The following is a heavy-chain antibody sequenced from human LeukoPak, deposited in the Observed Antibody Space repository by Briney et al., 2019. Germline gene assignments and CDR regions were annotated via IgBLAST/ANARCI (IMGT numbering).Heavy chain of an antibody. D-gene: IGHD3-10*01. J-gene: IGHJ4*02. Sequence: ASVKVSCKASGYTFTSYGISWVRQAPGQGLEWMGWISAYNGNTNYAQKLQGRVTMTTDTSTSTAYMELRSLRSDDTAVYYCARDQGTHYYGSGSHYSGGYWGQGTLVTVSS. CDR3: ARDQGTHYYGSGSHYSGGY. CDR1: GYTFTSYG. V-gene: IGHV1-18*01. CDR2: ISAYNGNT.